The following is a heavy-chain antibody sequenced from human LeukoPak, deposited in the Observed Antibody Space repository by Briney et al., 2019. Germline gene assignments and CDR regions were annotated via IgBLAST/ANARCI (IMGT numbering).Heavy chain of an antibody. Sequence: ASVKVSCKASGYTFTDYCMRWVRQAPGQGLEWMGRINANSGGTNYAPKFQGRVTMTRDTSISTAYIELSRLRSDDAAVYYCARTYCFNSTGSRDAFDFWGQGTMVIVST. J-gene: IGHJ3*01. CDR2: INANSGGT. D-gene: IGHD2/OR15-2a*01. CDR3: ARTYCFNSTGSRDAFDF. CDR1: GYTFTDYC. V-gene: IGHV1-2*06.